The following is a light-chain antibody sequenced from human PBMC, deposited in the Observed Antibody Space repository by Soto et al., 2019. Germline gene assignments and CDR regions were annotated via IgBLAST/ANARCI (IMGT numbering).Light chain of an antibody. CDR3: QQYGSSPFT. V-gene: IGKV3-20*01. J-gene: IGKJ3*01. CDR2: GAS. Sequence: EIVLTQSPGTLSLSPGERATLSCRASQSVSNSYLAWYQQKPGLAPRLLIYGASSRATGIPDRFSGSESGTDFTLTISRLEPEDFAVYYCQQYGSSPFTFGPGTKVDIK. CDR1: QSVSNSY.